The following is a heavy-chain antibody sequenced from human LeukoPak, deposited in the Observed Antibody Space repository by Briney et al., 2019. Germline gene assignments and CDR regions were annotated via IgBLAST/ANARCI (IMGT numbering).Heavy chain of an antibody. D-gene: IGHD3-10*01. V-gene: IGHV3-21*01. CDR2: ISSSSYI. CDR1: GFTFSSYS. CDR3: ARFTRRGAPSNIDY. Sequence: PGGSLRLSCAASGFTFSSYSMNWVRQAPGKGLEWVSSISSSSYIYYADSVKGRFTISRDNAKNSLYLQMNSLRAEDTAVYYCARFTRRGAPSNIDYWGQGTLVTVSS. J-gene: IGHJ4*02.